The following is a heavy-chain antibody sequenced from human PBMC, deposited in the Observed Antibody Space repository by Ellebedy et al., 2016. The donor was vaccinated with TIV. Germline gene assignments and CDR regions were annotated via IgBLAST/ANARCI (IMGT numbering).Heavy chain of an antibody. CDR1: GFIFNHYA. CDR2: IFYDGSTE. J-gene: IGHJ4*02. D-gene: IGHD1-26*01. Sequence: GESLKISXAASGFIFNHYAMNWARQAPGKGLDWVSVIFYDGSTEYYADSVKGRFTISRDNSKNMVYLQMNSLRVEDTALYYCVRGGGYSFDYWGQGVLVTVSS. CDR3: VRGGGYSFDY. V-gene: IGHV3-30-3*01.